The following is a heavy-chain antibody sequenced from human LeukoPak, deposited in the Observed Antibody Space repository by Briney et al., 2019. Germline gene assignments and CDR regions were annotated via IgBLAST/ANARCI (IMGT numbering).Heavy chain of an antibody. CDR2: ISSSSSYI. Sequence: KTGGSLRLSCAASGFTFSSYSMTWVRQAPGKGLEWVSSISSSSSYIYYADSVKGRFTISRDNAKNSLYLQMNSLRAEDTAVYYCAREGTAMVILDYWGQGTLVTVSS. CDR3: AREGTAMVILDY. CDR1: GFTFSSYS. J-gene: IGHJ4*02. D-gene: IGHD5-18*01. V-gene: IGHV3-21*01.